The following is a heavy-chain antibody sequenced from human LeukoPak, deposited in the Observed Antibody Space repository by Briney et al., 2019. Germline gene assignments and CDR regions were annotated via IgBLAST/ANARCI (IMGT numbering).Heavy chain of an antibody. D-gene: IGHD3-22*01. CDR3: AKTYYDSSGRTRWVFQH. V-gene: IGHV3-30*18. CDR1: GFTFSSYG. Sequence: GGSLRLSCAASGFTFSSYGMHWVRQAPGKGLEWVAVISYDGSNKYYADSVKGRFTISRDNSKNTPYLQMNSLRAEDTAVYYCAKTYYDSSGRTRWVFQHWGQGTLVTVSS. J-gene: IGHJ1*01. CDR2: ISYDGSNK.